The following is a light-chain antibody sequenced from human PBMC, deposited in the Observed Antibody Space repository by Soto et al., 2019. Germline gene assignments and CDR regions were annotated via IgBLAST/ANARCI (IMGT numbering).Light chain of an antibody. CDR3: QQCDSYWT. J-gene: IGKJ1*01. CDR1: QSINNC. CDR2: QAS. V-gene: IGKV1-5*03. Sequence: DIQMTQSPSTLSASVGDRVIITCRASQSINNCLAWYQQKPGKAPKLMIYQASSLESGVPSRFSGSGSGTEFTLNISSLQPDDFATYYCQQCDSYWTFGQGTKVEIK.